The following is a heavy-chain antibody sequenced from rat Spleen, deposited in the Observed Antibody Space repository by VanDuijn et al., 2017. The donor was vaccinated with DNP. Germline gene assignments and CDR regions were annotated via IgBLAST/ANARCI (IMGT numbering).Heavy chain of an antibody. CDR2: MWSGGTT. Sequence: QVQLKESGPGLVQPSQTLSLTCTVSGFSLTSNSVSWVRQLPGKGLEWMGTMWSGGTTDDNPAFKSRLSISRDTSESQVFLKMNSLQAEDSAIDFCSRTGSYKLGYYFDYWGQGVMVTASS. D-gene: IGHD1-4*01. J-gene: IGHJ2*01. V-gene: IGHV2-1*01. CDR1: GFSLTSNS. CDR3: SRTGSYKLGYYFDY.